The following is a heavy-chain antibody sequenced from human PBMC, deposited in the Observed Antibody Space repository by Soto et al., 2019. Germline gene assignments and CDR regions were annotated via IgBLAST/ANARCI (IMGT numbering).Heavy chain of an antibody. D-gene: IGHD3-3*01. CDR3: ARSPGARIGSVFGSGYLVWFDP. CDR2: MNPNSGNT. V-gene: IGHV1-8*01. J-gene: IGHJ5*02. Sequence: GASVKVSCKASGYTFTSYDINWVRQATGQGFEYLGWMNPNSGNTGYVKKFQGRVTITRDTSASTAFMYLSSLRSEDTAVYYCARSPGARIGSVFGSGYLVWFDPWGQGTLVTVSS. CDR1: GYTFTSYD.